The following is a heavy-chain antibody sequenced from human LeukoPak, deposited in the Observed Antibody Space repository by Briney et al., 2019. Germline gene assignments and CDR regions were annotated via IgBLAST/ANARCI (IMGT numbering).Heavy chain of an antibody. CDR2: IWPSDSDT. D-gene: IGHD6-19*01. J-gene: IGHJ3*02. V-gene: IGHV5-51*01. Sequence: GESLKISFQGSGYRFTSYWIGWVRQMPGKGLEWMGIIWPSDSDTRYSPSFQGQVTISADKSISTAYLQWSSLKASDTAMYYCATYSSGWYYSFDIWGQGTMVTVSS. CDR3: ATYSSGWYYSFDI. CDR1: GYRFTSYW.